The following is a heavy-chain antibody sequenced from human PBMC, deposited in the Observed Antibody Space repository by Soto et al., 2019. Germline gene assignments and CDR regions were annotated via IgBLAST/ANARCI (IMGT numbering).Heavy chain of an antibody. V-gene: IGHV4-59*01. CDR1: GGSIGSYY. CDR3: ARGWGAFGYYYYGMDV. Sequence: PSETLSLTCTVSGGSIGSYYWSWIRQPPGKGLEWIGYIYYSGSTNYNPSLKSRVTISVDTSKNQFSLKLSSVTAADTAVYYCARGWGAFGYYYYGMDVWGQGTTVTVS. CDR2: IYYSGST. D-gene: IGHD1-26*01. J-gene: IGHJ6*02.